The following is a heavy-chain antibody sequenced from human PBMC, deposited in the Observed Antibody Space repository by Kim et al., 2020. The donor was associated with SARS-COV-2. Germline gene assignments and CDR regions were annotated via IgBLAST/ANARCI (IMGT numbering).Heavy chain of an antibody. V-gene: IGHV3-48*03. Sequence: GGSLRLSCAASGFTFSSYEMNWVRQAPGKGLEWVSYISSSGSTIYYADSVKGRFTISRDNAKNSLYLQMNSLRAEDTAVYYCAVIAVAGTLSDYWDQGTLVTVSS. CDR1: GFTFSSYE. CDR2: ISSSGSTI. CDR3: AVIAVAGTLSDY. D-gene: IGHD6-19*01. J-gene: IGHJ4*02.